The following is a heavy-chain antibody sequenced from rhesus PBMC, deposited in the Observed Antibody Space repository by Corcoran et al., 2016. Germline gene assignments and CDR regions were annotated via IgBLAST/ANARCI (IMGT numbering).Heavy chain of an antibody. D-gene: IGHD3-16*01. V-gene: IGHV4S10*01. J-gene: IGHJ1*01. CDR2: IYGSSTTT. CDR1: GGSISDSYR. CDR3: ARGRYYSGSYYLEYFEF. Sequence: QVQLQESGPGVVKPSENLSPTCAVSGGSISDSYRWRWIRQPPGTGLGWIGYIYGSSTTTNYNPSLKSRVTISKDTSKNQFSLKLSSVTAADTAVYYCARGRYYSGSYYLEYFEFWGQGALVTVSS.